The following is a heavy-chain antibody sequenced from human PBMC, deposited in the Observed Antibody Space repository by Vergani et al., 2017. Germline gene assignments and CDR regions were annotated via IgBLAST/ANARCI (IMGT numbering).Heavy chain of an antibody. CDR3: ARDLALGMDYYYYGMDV. D-gene: IGHD7-27*01. CDR1: GYTFTSYY. Sequence: QVQLVQSGAEVKKPWASVKVSCKASGYTFTSYYMHWVRQAPGQGLEWMGIINPSGGSTSYAQKFQGRVTMTRDTSTSTVYMELSSLRSEDTAVYYCARDLALGMDYYYYGMDVWGQGTTVTVSS. CDR2: INPSGGST. J-gene: IGHJ6*02. V-gene: IGHV1-46*01.